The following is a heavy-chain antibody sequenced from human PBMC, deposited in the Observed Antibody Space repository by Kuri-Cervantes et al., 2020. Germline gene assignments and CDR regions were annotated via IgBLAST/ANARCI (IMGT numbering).Heavy chain of an antibody. J-gene: IGHJ4*02. V-gene: IGHV4-34*01. D-gene: IGHD3-22*01. CDR3: ARDFFLVNSSGPR. CDR1: GGSFSGYY. Sequence: SETLSLTCAVYGGSFSGYYWSWIRQPPGKGLEWIGEINHSGSTNYNPSLKSRVTISLDTSKNQFSLKLSSVTAADTAVYYCARDFFLVNSSGPRWGQGTLVTVSS. CDR2: INHSGST.